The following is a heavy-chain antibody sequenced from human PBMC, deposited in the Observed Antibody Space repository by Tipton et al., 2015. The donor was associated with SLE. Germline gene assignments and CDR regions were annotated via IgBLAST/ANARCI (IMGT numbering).Heavy chain of an antibody. CDR1: GGPITNYF. CDR2: IYYRGTI. V-gene: IGHV4-59*01. CDR3: ARAGTYSNFYYYHYMDV. Sequence: TLSLTCTVSGGPITNYFWSWIRQPPGKGLEWIGHIYYRGTISYNPSLKSRVTISLDASKKQLALRLSSVTAADTAVYYCARAGTYSNFYYYHYMDVWGEGTTVTVSS. D-gene: IGHD4-11*01. J-gene: IGHJ6*03.